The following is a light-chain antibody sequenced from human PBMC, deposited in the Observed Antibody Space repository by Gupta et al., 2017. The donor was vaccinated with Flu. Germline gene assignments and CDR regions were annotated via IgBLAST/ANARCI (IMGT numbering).Light chain of an antibody. CDR2: RAT. Sequence: DIVITQTPVSLAASLGERATINCKSSQSVLYSSNNKNYLAWHQQKPGQPLKLLTYRATTREAGVPDRLSGSGSGTDFTLTMSSLQAEDVAVYYCQQYYSTRYSFGQGTKLEIK. V-gene: IGKV4-1*01. CDR1: QSVLYSSNNKNY. J-gene: IGKJ2*03. CDR3: QQYYSTRYS.